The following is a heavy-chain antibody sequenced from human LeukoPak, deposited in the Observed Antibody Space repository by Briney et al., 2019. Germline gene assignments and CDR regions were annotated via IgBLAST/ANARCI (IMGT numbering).Heavy chain of an antibody. CDR1: GLILSSYG. D-gene: IGHD4-11*01. Sequence: GTSLRLSCAASGLILSSYGIHWVRQAPGKGLEWVAVIWYDGTNTYYGDSVKGRFSISRDNSKNTVYLQMDSLRAEDTAVYYCARDAGGAFGNYVNYFDYWGQGTLVTVSS. CDR2: IWYDGTNT. V-gene: IGHV3-33*01. J-gene: IGHJ4*02. CDR3: ARDAGGAFGNYVNYFDY.